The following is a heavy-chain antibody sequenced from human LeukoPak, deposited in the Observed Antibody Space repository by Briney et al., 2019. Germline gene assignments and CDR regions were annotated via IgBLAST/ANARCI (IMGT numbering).Heavy chain of an antibody. V-gene: IGHV3-23*01. Sequence: GGSLRLSCAASRFTFSSYAMSWVRQAPGKGLEWVSAISGSGGSTYYADSVKGRFTISRDNSKNTLYLQMNSLRAEDTAVYYCAKDSPPYCSGGSCYHSPWDYWGQGTLVTVSS. CDR1: RFTFSSYA. CDR3: AKDSPPYCSGGSCYHSPWDY. D-gene: IGHD2-15*01. CDR2: ISGSGGST. J-gene: IGHJ4*02.